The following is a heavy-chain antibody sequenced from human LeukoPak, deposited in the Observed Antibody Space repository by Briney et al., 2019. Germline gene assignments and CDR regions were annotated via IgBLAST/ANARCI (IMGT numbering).Heavy chain of an antibody. CDR1: GGSISSSSYY. V-gene: IGHV4-39*07. D-gene: IGHD3-10*01. CDR2: IYYSGST. J-gene: IGHJ4*02. Sequence: SETLSLTCTVSGGSISSSSYYWGWIRQPPGKGLEWIGSIYYSGSTNYNPSLKSRVTMSVDTSKNQFSLKLSSVTAADTAVYYCARASRVVRGGSVFVYFDYWGQGTLVTVSS. CDR3: ARASRVVRGGSVFVYFDY.